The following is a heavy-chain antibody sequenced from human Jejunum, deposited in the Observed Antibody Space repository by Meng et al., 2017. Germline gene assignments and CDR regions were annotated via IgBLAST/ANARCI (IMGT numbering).Heavy chain of an antibody. CDR2: MNPNNGDT. Sequence: QVHLVQSGAEVKKPGASGRFSCEASGYTFTAYYVHWVRQAPGQGLEWMGRMNPNNGDTNYAQKFQGRVTMTRATSTAYMDLSSLTSDDTAVYYCAGRSYNYDDYFDFWSRGTLVTVSS. D-gene: IGHD5-24*01. J-gene: IGHJ4*02. CDR1: GYTFTAYY. V-gene: IGHV1-2*06. CDR3: AGRSYNYDDYFDF.